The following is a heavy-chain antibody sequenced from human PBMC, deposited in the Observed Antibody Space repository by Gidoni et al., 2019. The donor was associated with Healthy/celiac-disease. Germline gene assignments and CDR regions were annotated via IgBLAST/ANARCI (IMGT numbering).Heavy chain of an antibody. CDR2: IYYSGST. Sequence: QGQLQEQGPGLVKPADTLSGTCAVAGYAISSSNWWGWIRQPPGKGLEWIGYIYYSGSTYYNPSLKSRVTMAVDTSQPQFSLKLSSVTAVDTAVYYCARRGPGRSMDVLGKGTTVTVSS. V-gene: IGHV4-28*01. J-gene: IGHJ6*04. CDR1: GYAISSSNW. CDR3: ARRGPGRSMDV.